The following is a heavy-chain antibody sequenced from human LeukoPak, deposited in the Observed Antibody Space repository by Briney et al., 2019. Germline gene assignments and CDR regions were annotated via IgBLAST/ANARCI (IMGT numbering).Heavy chain of an antibody. CDR2: VKTSAIT. Sequence: PSETLSPTCAVSGRSFTTYHWSWIRQAPGKGLEWIGEVKTSAITNYNPSLESRVTISVDTSKNQFSLNLRSVTAADAAIYYCASQMLEWYGLDVWGQGTPVTVSS. CDR1: GRSFTTYH. CDR3: ASQMLEWYGLDV. D-gene: IGHD3-3*01. V-gene: IGHV4-34*01. J-gene: IGHJ6*02.